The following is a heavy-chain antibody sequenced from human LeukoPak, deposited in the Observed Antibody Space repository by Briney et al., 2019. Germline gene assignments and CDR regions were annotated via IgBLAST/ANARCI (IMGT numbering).Heavy chain of an antibody. V-gene: IGHV3-48*03. CDR1: GFTFSSYE. CDR3: ASRSSGWYSDFDY. J-gene: IGHJ4*02. D-gene: IGHD6-19*01. Sequence: GGSLRLSCAASGFTFSSYEMNWVRQAPGKGLEWVSYISSSGSTIYYADSVKGRFTISRDNAKNSLYLQMNSLRAEDTAVYYCASRSSGWYSDFDYWGQGTQVTVSS. CDR2: ISSSGSTI.